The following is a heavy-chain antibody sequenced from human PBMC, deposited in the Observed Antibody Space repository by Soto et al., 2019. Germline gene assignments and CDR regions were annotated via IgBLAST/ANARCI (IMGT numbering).Heavy chain of an antibody. J-gene: IGHJ4*02. CDR3: SGGVGDAF. V-gene: IGHV3-7*04. D-gene: IGHD1-26*01. Sequence: EVHLVESGGGLVQTGGSLRLSCAIFESTVSRDGMNWVRQAPGKGLEWVAHINQDGSEKYYVDSVKGRFTISRDNAKKSLYLQMNSLRPADTAMYYCSGGVGDAFWGQGTLVTVSS. CDR1: ESTVSRDG. CDR2: INQDGSEK.